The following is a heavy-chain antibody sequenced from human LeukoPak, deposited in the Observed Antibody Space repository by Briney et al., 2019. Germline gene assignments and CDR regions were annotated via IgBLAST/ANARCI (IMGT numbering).Heavy chain of an antibody. CDR3: ARDVAYDILTGYPDY. J-gene: IGHJ4*02. D-gene: IGHD3-9*01. CDR2: ISYDGSNK. CDR1: GFTFSSYA. Sequence: GRFLRLSCAASGFTFSSYAMHWVRQAPGKGLEWVAVISYDGSNKYYADSVKGRFTISRDNSKNTLYLQMNSLRAEDTAVYYCARDVAYDILTGYPDYWGQGTLVTVSS. V-gene: IGHV3-30-3*01.